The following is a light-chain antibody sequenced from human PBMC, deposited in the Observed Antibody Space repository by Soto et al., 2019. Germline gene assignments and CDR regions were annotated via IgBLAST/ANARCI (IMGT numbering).Light chain of an antibody. CDR3: QQANSFPPG. J-gene: IGKJ3*01. V-gene: IGKV1-5*03. CDR1: QSISSW. CDR2: KAS. Sequence: DIQMTQSPSTLSASVGDRVTITCRASQSISSWLAWYQQKPGKAPKLLIYKASSLETGVPSRFSGSGSGTEFTLIISSLQPEDFATYYCQQANSFPPGFGPGTKVDIK.